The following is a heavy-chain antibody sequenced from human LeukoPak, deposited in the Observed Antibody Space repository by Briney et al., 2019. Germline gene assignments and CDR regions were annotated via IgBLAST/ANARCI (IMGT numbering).Heavy chain of an antibody. Sequence: KPSETLSLTCTVSGGSISSYYWSWMRQPAGKCLEWIGRIYTSGSTNYNPSLKSRLTMSVDTSKNQFSLKLSSVAAPETAVYYRASASDKQLVQGHWFHLWGQGPLVTVSS. CDR2: IYTSGST. J-gene: IGHJ5*02. CDR1: GGSISSYY. CDR3: ASASDKQLVQGHWFHL. V-gene: IGHV4-4*07. D-gene: IGHD6-13*01.